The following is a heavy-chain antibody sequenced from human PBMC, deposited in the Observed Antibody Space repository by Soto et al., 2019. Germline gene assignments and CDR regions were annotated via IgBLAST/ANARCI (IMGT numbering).Heavy chain of an antibody. D-gene: IGHD2-2*01. Sequence: ASVKVSCKASGYTFTSYDINWVRQATGQGLEWMGWMNPNSGNTGYAQKFQGRVTMTRNTSISTAYMELSSLRSEDTAVYYCARYAPYCSSTSCYHKRMDVCGQGITVTVSS. CDR2: MNPNSGNT. CDR3: ARYAPYCSSTSCYHKRMDV. V-gene: IGHV1-8*01. J-gene: IGHJ6*02. CDR1: GYTFTSYD.